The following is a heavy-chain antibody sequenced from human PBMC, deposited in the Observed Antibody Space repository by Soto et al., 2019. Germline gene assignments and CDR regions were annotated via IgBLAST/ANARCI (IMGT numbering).Heavy chain of an antibody. J-gene: IGHJ4*02. CDR3: AGDYGHDCSGGNCYFYF. D-gene: IGHD2-15*01. V-gene: IGHV1-69*01. CDR1: GGTFSRHA. CDR2: IVPLFGTA. Sequence: QVQLVQSGAEVKKPGSSVKVSCKASGGTFSRHAINWVRQAPGHGLQWMGGIVPLFGTANYAQKFQGRVTITADESTSTAHMELRGLRSEDPAVYYCAGDYGHDCSGGNCYFYFWGQGTLVTVSS.